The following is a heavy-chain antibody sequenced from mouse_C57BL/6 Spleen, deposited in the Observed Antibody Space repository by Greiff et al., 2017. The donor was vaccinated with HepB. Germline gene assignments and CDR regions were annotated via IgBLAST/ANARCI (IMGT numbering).Heavy chain of an antibody. V-gene: IGHV1-52*01. Sequence: QVQLQQPGAELVRPGSSVKLSCKASGYTFTSYWMHWVKQRPIQGLEWIGNIDPSDSETHYSQKFKDKATLTVDKSSSTAYMQLSSLTSEDSAVYYCARGSSGYAYWGQGTLVTVSA. D-gene: IGHD3-2*02. CDR1: GYTFTSYW. CDR2: IDPSDSET. CDR3: ARGSSGYAY. J-gene: IGHJ3*01.